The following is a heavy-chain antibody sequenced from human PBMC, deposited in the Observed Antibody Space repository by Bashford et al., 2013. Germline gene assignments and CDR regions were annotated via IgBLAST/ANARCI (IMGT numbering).Heavy chain of an antibody. Sequence: VRQAPGKGLEWVATIWYDGSENYYVDSVKGRFTISRDNARNSLSLQMNSLRAEDTAFYYCARTNITVSGAVTIRFFDHWGQGTLVTVSS. CDR2: IWYDGSEN. D-gene: IGHD2-21*01. CDR3: ARTNITVSGAVTIRFFDH. J-gene: IGHJ4*02. V-gene: IGHV3-7*01.